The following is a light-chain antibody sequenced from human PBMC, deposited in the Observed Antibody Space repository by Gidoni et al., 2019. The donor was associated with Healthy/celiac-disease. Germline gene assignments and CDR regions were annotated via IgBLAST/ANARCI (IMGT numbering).Light chain of an antibody. CDR3: QQYGRSPYT. V-gene: IGKV3-20*01. J-gene: IGKJ2*01. CDR1: QSVSSSY. CDR2: GAS. Sequence: EIVLTQSPGTLSLSPGERATLSCRASQSVSSSYLAWYQQKPGQAPRLLIYGASNRATGIPDRFSGSGSETDFTLTISRLEPEDFAMYYCQQYGRSPYTFGQGTKLEIK.